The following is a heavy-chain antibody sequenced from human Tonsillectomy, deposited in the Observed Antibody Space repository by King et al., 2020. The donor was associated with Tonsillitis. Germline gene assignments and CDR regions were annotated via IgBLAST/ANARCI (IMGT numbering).Heavy chain of an antibody. Sequence: QLVQSGAEVKKPGASVKVSCKASGYTFTGYYMHWVRQAPGQGLEWMGWINPNSGGTNYAQKFQGRVTMTRDTTISTAYMELSRLRSDDTAVYFCARAVDIVATILALFDYWGQGTLVTVSS. CDR1: GYTFTGYY. D-gene: IGHD5-12*01. V-gene: IGHV1-2*02. CDR3: ARAVDIVATILALFDY. CDR2: INPNSGGT. J-gene: IGHJ4*02.